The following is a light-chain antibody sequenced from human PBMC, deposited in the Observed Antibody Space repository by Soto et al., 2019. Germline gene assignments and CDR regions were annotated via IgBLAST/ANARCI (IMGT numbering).Light chain of an antibody. V-gene: IGLV2-11*01. CDR1: SSDVGGYNY. CDR2: DVS. J-gene: IGLJ1*01. CDR3: SSYTSTNTQV. Sequence: QSALTQPRSVSGSPGQSVTISCTGTSSDVGGYNYVSWYQQHPGKAPKPMIYDVSKRPSGVPDRFSGSKSGNTASLTISGLQAEDEADYYCSSYTSTNTQVFGTGTKVTVL.